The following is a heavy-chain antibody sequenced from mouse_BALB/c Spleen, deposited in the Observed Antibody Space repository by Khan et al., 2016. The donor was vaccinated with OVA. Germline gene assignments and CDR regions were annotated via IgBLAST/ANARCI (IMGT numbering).Heavy chain of an antibody. Sequence: EVKLLESGGGLVQPKGSLKLSCAASGFTFNTYAMNWVRQAPGKGLEWVARIRSKSNNYATYYADSVKDRFTISRDDSQSMLYLQMNNLKTEDTAIYYCVSRSWFAYWGQGTLVTVSA. CDR2: IRSKSNNYAT. CDR3: VSRSWFAY. J-gene: IGHJ3*01. CDR1: GFTFNTYA. V-gene: IGHV10-1*02.